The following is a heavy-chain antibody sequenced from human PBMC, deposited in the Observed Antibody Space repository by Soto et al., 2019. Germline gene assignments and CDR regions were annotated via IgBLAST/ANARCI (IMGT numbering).Heavy chain of an antibody. CDR2: IYYSGTT. CDR3: ARGPVYSNSAYFYF. Sequence: QVQLQESGPGLVKPSQTLSLTCTVSGGSISSGNYYWTWIRQHPGKGLEWIAYIYYSGTTYYNPSLKSRVTISADTSRNQFSLKLNPVTAADTAVYYCARGPVYSNSAYFYFWVQGTQVTVSS. CDR1: GGSISSGNYY. J-gene: IGHJ4*02. D-gene: IGHD4-4*01. V-gene: IGHV4-31*03.